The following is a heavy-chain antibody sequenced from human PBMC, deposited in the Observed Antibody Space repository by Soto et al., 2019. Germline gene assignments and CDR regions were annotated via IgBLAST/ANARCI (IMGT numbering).Heavy chain of an antibody. V-gene: IGHV4-61*08. J-gene: IGHJ5*02. Sequence: PSETLSLTCTVSGGSVSSGDNYWSWIRQPPGKGLEWIGYIYYSGSTNYNPSLKSRVSISLDTSKNQFSLRLTSVTAADTAVYYCARIPVDTYMINWFDPWGQGTLVTVSS. CDR2: IYYSGST. CDR3: ARIPVDTYMINWFDP. D-gene: IGHD5-18*01. CDR1: GGSVSSGDNY.